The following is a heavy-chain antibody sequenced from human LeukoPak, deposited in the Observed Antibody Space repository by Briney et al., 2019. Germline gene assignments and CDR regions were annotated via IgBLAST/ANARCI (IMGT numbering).Heavy chain of an antibody. CDR2: IYTTGST. Sequence: SETLSLTCTVSGGSIYSYYWSWIRQPAGRGLEWIGRIYTTGSTNYNPSLKSRVTMSVDTSKNQFSLKLSSVTAADTAVYYCARDPLHFYDSVGSSFDFWGQGTLVTVSS. D-gene: IGHD3-22*01. CDR1: GGSIYSYY. V-gene: IGHV4-4*07. J-gene: IGHJ4*02. CDR3: ARDPLHFYDSVGSSFDF.